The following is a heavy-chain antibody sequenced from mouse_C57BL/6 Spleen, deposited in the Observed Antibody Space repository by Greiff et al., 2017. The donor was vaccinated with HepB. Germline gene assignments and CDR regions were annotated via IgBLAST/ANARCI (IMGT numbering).Heavy chain of an antibody. V-gene: IGHV1-63*01. J-gene: IGHJ2*01. D-gene: IGHD2-1*01. Sequence: QVQLQQSGAELVRPGTSVKMSCKASGYTFTNYWIGWAKQRPGHGLEWIGDIYPGGGYTNYNEKFKGKATLTADKSSSTAYMQFSSLTSEDSAIYYCARSDYGNPGNYFDYWGQGTTLTVSS. CDR1: GYTFTNYW. CDR2: IYPGGGYT. CDR3: ARSDYGNPGNYFDY.